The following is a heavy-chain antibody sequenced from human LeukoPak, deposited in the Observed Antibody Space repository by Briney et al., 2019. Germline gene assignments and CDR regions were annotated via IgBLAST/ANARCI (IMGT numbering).Heavy chain of an antibody. Sequence: GGSLRLSCAASGFTFSSYWMHWVRQAPGKGLVWVSRTNTDGSSTSYADSVKGRFTISRDNAKNTLYLQMNSLRAEDTAVHYCARDVPVAGTVYFDYWGQGTLVTVSP. CDR1: GFTFSSYW. D-gene: IGHD6-19*01. V-gene: IGHV3-74*01. CDR2: TNTDGSST. CDR3: ARDVPVAGTVYFDY. J-gene: IGHJ4*02.